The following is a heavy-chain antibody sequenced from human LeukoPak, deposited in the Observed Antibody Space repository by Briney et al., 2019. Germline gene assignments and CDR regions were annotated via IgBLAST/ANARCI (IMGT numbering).Heavy chain of an antibody. Sequence: ASVKVSCKASGYTFTSYDINWVRQATGQGLEWMGWMNPNSGNTGYAQKFQGGVTMTRNTSISTAYMELSSLRSEDTAVYYCARERPVWGNDYWGQGTLVTVSS. CDR1: GYTFTSYD. V-gene: IGHV1-8*01. J-gene: IGHJ4*02. CDR2: MNPNSGNT. CDR3: ARERPVWGNDY. D-gene: IGHD3-16*01.